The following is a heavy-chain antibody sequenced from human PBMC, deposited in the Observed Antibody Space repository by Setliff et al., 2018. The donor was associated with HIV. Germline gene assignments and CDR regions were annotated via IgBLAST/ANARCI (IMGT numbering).Heavy chain of an antibody. Sequence: SETLSLTCAVYGGSFSGYYWSWIRQPPGKGLEWIGEINHSGSTNYNPSLKSRVTISVDTSKNQFSLKLSSVTAADTAVYYCARVAGSHYFDYWGQGTPVTVSS. D-gene: IGHD6-19*01. CDR1: GGSFSGYY. V-gene: IGHV4-34*01. CDR3: ARVAGSHYFDY. J-gene: IGHJ4*02. CDR2: INHSGST.